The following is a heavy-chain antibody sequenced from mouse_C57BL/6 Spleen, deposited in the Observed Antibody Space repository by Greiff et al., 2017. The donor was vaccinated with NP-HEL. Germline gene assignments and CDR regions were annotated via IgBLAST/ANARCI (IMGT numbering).Heavy chain of an antibody. J-gene: IGHJ2*01. CDR2: IDPSDSYT. D-gene: IGHD3-3*01. Sequence: QVHVKQPGAELVMPGASVKLSCKASGYTFTSYWMHWVKQRPGQGLEWIGEIDPSDSYTNYNQKFKGKSTLTVDKSSSTAYMQLSSLTSEDSAVYYCARGLGDYWGQGTTLTVSS. CDR1: GYTFTSYW. CDR3: ARGLGDY. V-gene: IGHV1-69*01.